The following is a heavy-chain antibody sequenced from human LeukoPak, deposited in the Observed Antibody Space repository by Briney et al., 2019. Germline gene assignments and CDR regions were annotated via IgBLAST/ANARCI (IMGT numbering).Heavy chain of an antibody. J-gene: IGHJ4*02. CDR2: ISPSGGST. CDR3: ARDSGTYGY. D-gene: IGHD1-26*01. V-gene: IGHV1-46*01. Sequence: ASVKVSCKAFGYTFTSNYMHWVRQAPGQGPEWMGVISPSGGSTTYAQKFQGRVTLTRDMSTSTDYMELRSLRSDDTAVYYCARDSGTYGYWGQGTLVTVSS. CDR1: GYTFTSNY.